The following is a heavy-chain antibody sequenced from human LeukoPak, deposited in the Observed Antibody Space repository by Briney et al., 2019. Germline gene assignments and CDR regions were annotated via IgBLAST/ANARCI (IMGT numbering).Heavy chain of an antibody. CDR1: GFTFSSYS. J-gene: IGHJ4*02. CDR3: VKDSKSSGWYVPPNFDY. Sequence: PGGSLRLSCAASGFTFSSYSMNWVRQAPGKGLEWVSYISSSSSTIYYADSVKGRFAISRDNSKNTLYLQMSSLRTEDTAVYYCVKDSKSSGWYVPPNFDYWGQGTLVTVSS. V-gene: IGHV3-48*01. CDR2: ISSSSSTI. D-gene: IGHD6-19*01.